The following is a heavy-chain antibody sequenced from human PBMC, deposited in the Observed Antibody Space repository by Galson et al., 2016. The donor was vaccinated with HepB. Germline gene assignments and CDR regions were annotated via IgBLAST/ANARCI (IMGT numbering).Heavy chain of an antibody. D-gene: IGHD3-10*01. CDR1: GFPFRTYG. Sequence: SLRLSCAASGFPFRTYGMHCVRQAPGKGLEWVAVISYDSSQEYYADSVKGRFTVSRDNSKKMLYFQMNNLTTEDTAVYYCAKDLGPDWYFDIWGRGTLVSVSS. J-gene: IGHJ2*01. CDR2: ISYDSSQE. CDR3: AKDLGPDWYFDI. V-gene: IGHV3-30*18.